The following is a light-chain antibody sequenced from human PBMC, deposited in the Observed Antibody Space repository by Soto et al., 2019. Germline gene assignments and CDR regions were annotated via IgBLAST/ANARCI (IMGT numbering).Light chain of an antibody. J-gene: IGKJ1*01. Sequence: EIVLTQSPGTLSLSPGERATLSCRASQSVSSKLAWYLQRPGQAPRLLMYGASTRATDIPARFSGSGSGTEFTLTITGLQSEDFAVYYCQQYNGWPWTFGLGTKV. CDR1: QSVSSK. V-gene: IGKV3-15*01. CDR2: GAS. CDR3: QQYNGWPWT.